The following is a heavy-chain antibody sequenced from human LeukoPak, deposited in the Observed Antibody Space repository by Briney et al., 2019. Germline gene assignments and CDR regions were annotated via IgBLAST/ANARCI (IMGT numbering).Heavy chain of an antibody. CDR2: IYYSGSA. J-gene: IGHJ4*02. V-gene: IGHV4-31*03. Sequence: PSQTLSLTCTVSGGSISSGGYYWSWIRQHPGKGLEWIGYIYYSGSAYYNPSLKSRVTTSVDTSKNQFSLKLSSVTAADTAVYYCARAGITMVRGFYYFDYWGQGTLVTVSS. CDR1: GGSISSGGYY. CDR3: ARAGITMVRGFYYFDY. D-gene: IGHD3-10*01.